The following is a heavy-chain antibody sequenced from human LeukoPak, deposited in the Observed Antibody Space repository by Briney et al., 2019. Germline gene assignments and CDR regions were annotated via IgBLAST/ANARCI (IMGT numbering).Heavy chain of an antibody. CDR3: ARDSISRGYYDAYYYYYYMDV. Sequence: SQTLSLTCAISGYSVSSNSAAWNWIRQSPSRGLEWLGRTYYRSKWYNDYAVSVKSRITINPDTSKNQFSLQLNSVTPEDTAVYYCARDSISRGYYDAYYYYYYMDVWGKGTTVTVSS. D-gene: IGHD3-22*01. J-gene: IGHJ6*03. CDR1: GYSVSSNSAA. CDR2: TYYRSKWYN. V-gene: IGHV6-1*01.